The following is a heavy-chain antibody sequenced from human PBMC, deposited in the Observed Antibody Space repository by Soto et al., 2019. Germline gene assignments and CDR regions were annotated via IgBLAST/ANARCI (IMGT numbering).Heavy chain of an antibody. D-gene: IGHD3-9*01. CDR1: GYSFTSYW. CDR3: ARQSASDYDILTGYPLDY. Sequence: GESLKISCKGSGYSFTSYWIGWVRQMPGKGLEWMGIIYPGDSDTRYSPSFQGQVTISADKSISTAYLQWSSLKASDTAMYYCARQSASDYDILTGYPLDYWGQGTLDTVSS. J-gene: IGHJ4*02. V-gene: IGHV5-51*01. CDR2: IYPGDSDT.